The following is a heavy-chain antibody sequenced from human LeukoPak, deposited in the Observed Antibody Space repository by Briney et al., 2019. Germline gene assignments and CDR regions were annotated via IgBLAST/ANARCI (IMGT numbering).Heavy chain of an antibody. CDR2: INHSGST. CDR3: ARLPEV. J-gene: IGHJ4*02. V-gene: IGHV4-34*01. CDR1: GGSFSGYY. Sequence: SETLSLTCAVYGGSFSGYYWSWIRQPPGKGLEWIGEINHSGSTNYNPSLKSRVTISVDTSKNQFSLKLSSVTAADTAVYYCARLPEVWGQGTLITVSS.